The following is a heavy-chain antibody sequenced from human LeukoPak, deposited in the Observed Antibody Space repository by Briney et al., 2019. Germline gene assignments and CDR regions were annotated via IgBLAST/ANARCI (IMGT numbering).Heavy chain of an antibody. J-gene: IGHJ4*02. CDR2: ISYDGSNK. CDR3: AKDQLNRFCSGGHCSTTHDY. CDR1: GFTFSSYA. V-gene: IGHV3-30*04. D-gene: IGHD2-15*01. Sequence: GRSLRLSCAASGFTFSSYAMHWVRQAPGKGLEWVAVISYDGSNKYYADSVKGRFTISRDNSKNTLYLQMNSLRAEDTALYYCAKDQLNRFCSGGHCSTTHDYWGQGTLVTVSS.